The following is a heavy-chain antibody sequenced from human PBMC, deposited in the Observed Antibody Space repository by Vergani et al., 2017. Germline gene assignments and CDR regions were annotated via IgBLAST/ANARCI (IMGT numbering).Heavy chain of an antibody. J-gene: IGHJ4*02. V-gene: IGHV3-23*01. CDR1: GFTFSTYA. D-gene: IGHD3-22*01. CDR3: AGRQGTSAYYYGGFDY. CDR2: ISSDGAST. Sequence: EVQLLESGGGLVQPVGSLRLSCAAPGFTFSTYAMTWVRQAPGKGLEWVSTISSDGASTYYEDSVKGRFTISRDNSKNTLSLQMNSLTAEDTAIYYCAGRQGTSAYYYGGFDYWGQGILVTVSS.